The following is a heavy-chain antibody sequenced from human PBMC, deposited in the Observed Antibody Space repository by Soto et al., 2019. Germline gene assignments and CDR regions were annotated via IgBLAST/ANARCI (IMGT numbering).Heavy chain of an antibody. CDR2: IYYSGST. CDR3: ARVLWFGELLSYYYYYMDV. V-gene: IGHV4-39*01. Sequence: SETLSLTCTVSGGSISSSSYYWGWIRQPPGKGLEWIGSIYYSGSTYYNPSLKSLVTISVDTSKNQFSLKLRSVTAADTAVYYCARVLWFGELLSYYYYYMDVWGKGTTVTVSS. D-gene: IGHD3-10*01. J-gene: IGHJ6*03. CDR1: GGSISSSSYY.